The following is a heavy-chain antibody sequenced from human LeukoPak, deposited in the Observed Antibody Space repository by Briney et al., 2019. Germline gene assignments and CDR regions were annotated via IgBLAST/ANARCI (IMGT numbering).Heavy chain of an antibody. Sequence: SETLSLTCTVSGYSISSGYYWGWIRQPPGKGLEWIGRIHQSGSTDYNPSLKSRVTIFVDTSKNQFSLNLSPVTAADTAVYYCAGIDSSGYYSYYYYYMDVWGKGTTVTVSS. CDR3: AGIDSSGYYSYYYYYMDV. CDR2: IHQSGST. J-gene: IGHJ6*03. D-gene: IGHD3-22*01. V-gene: IGHV4-38-2*02. CDR1: GYSISSGYY.